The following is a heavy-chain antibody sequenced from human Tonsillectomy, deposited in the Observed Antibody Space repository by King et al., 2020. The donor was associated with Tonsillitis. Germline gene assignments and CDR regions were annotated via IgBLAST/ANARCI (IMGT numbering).Heavy chain of an antibody. Sequence: LQLQESGPGLVKPSETLSLTCAVSGYSISSGYYWGWIRQPPGKGLEWIGSIYHSGSTYYNPSLKSRVTISVDTSKNQFSLKLSSVTAADTAVYYCARVPYYYDSSGSFDYWGQGTLVTVSS. V-gene: IGHV4-38-2*01. D-gene: IGHD3-22*01. CDR3: ARVPYYYDSSGSFDY. CDR2: IYHSGST. CDR1: GYSISSGYY. J-gene: IGHJ4*02.